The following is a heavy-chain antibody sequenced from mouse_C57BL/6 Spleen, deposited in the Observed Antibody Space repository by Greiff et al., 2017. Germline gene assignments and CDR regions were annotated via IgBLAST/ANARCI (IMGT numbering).Heavy chain of an antibody. CDR2: IDPSDSYT. D-gene: IGHD1-1*01. Sequence: VQLQQPGAELVMPGASVKLSCKASGYTFPSYWMHWVKQRPGQGLEWIGEIDPSDSYTNYNQKFKGKSPLTVDKSSSTAYMQLSSLTSEDSAVYYCARNYYGSSYIYYYAMDYWGQGTSVTVSS. CDR1: GYTFPSYW. J-gene: IGHJ4*01. CDR3: ARNYYGSSYIYYYAMDY. V-gene: IGHV1-69*01.